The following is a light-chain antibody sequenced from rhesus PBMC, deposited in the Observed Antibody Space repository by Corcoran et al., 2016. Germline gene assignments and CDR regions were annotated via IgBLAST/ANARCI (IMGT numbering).Light chain of an antibody. V-gene: IGKV1-25*01. CDR2: AAS. J-gene: IGKJ4*01. CDR1: QGISSY. CDR3: QQHNSYPLT. Sequence: DIQMTQSPSSLSASVGDRVTITCRASQGISSYLAWYQQKPGKAPKLLIYAASTLQSGVPSRFSGSGSGTDFTLTISSLLPEDFATYYCQQHNSYPLTFGGGTKVELK.